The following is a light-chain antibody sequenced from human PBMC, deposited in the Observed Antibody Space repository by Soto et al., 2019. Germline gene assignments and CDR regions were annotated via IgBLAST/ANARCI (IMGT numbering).Light chain of an antibody. J-gene: IGLJ2*01. V-gene: IGLV2-23*01. CDR1: SSDVGSYNL. CDR2: EGN. Sequence: QSVLTQPASVSGSPGQSITISCTGTSSDVGSYNLGSWYQQHPGKAPKLMIYEGNKRPSGVSNRFSGSKSGNTASLTISGLQAEDEADYYCCSYAGSVVFGGGTKLAVL. CDR3: CSYAGSVV.